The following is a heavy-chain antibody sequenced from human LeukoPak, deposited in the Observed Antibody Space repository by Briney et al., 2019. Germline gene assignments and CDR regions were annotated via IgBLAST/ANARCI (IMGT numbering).Heavy chain of an antibody. CDR3: AGERGEEYSSGWYKTNYFDN. V-gene: IGHV4-39*07. D-gene: IGHD6-19*01. CDR1: GDSFSSVTDY. J-gene: IGHJ4*02. CDR2: ADYSGGT. Sequence: SQTLSLTCTVSGDSFSSVTDYWAWIRQPPGKGLEWIASADYSGGTYYNPSLESRVAISADMSKKQISLTLTSVTGADTAVYYCAGERGEEYSSGWYKTNYFDNWGQGIRVTVSS.